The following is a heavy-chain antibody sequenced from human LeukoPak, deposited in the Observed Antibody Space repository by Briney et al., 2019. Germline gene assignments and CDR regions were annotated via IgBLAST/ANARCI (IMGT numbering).Heavy chain of an antibody. CDR1: GYTFTDYY. J-gene: IGHJ4*02. Sequence: EATVKISCKVSGYTFTDYYMHWVQQAPGKGLEWMGLVDPEDGETIYAEKFQGRVTITADTSTDTAYMELSSLRSEDTAVYYCATDRYIVGATSFDYWGQGTLVTVSP. CDR3: ATDRYIVGATSFDY. CDR2: VDPEDGET. V-gene: IGHV1-69-2*01. D-gene: IGHD1-26*01.